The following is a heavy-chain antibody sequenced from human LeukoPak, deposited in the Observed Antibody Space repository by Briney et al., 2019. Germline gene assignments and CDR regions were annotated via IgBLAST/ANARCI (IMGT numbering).Heavy chain of an antibody. CDR3: AKCSETGTTRWFDP. CDR2: ITPSGTT. V-gene: IGHV1-46*01. Sequence: ASVKVSCKASGYTFTNYCMHWVRQAPGQGLERMGLITPSGTTTYAQNFQGRVTMTRDTSTSTVYMELSSLRSDDTAVYYCAKCSETGTTRWFDPWGQGTLVTVSS. J-gene: IGHJ5*02. CDR1: GYTFTNYC. D-gene: IGHD1-7*01.